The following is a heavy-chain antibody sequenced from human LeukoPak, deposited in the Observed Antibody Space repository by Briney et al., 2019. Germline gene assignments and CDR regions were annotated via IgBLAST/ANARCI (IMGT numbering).Heavy chain of an antibody. CDR3: ARVGATSIGLDY. Sequence: SETLSLTCTVSGGSVSSGSYYWSWIRQPPGKGLEWIGYIYYSGSTNYNPSLKSRVTISVDTSKNQFSLKLSSVTAADTAVYYCARVGATSIGLDYWGQGTLVTVSS. J-gene: IGHJ4*02. V-gene: IGHV4-61*01. CDR1: GGSVSSGSYY. D-gene: IGHD1-26*01. CDR2: IYYSGST.